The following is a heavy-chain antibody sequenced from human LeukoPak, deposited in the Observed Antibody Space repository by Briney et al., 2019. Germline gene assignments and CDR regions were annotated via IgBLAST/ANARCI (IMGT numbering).Heavy chain of an antibody. CDR1: GFTFSTYW. J-gene: IGHJ4*02. CDR3: ARTMTGAFFDY. V-gene: IGHV3-74*01. Sequence: PGGSLRLSCAASGFTFSTYWIHWVRQAPGKGLVWVSHINGDGSSTIYADSVKGRFAISRNNAKNTLYLQMNSLRAEDTAVYYCARTMTGAFFDYWGQGALVTVSS. CDR2: INGDGSST. D-gene: IGHD3-9*01.